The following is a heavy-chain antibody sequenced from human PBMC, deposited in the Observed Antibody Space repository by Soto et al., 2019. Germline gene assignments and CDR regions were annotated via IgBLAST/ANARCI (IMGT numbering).Heavy chain of an antibody. Sequence: GGSLRLSCAASGFTFSSYAMSWVRQAPGKGLEWVSAISGSGGSTYYADSVKGRFTISRDNSKNTLYLQMNSLRAEDTAVYYCAKGTHGYYYYYYFDFWGKGTLVTVSS. CDR1: GFTFSSYA. CDR3: AKGTHGYYYYYYFDF. J-gene: IGHJ6*03. CDR2: ISGSGGST. V-gene: IGHV3-23*01. D-gene: IGHD1-1*01.